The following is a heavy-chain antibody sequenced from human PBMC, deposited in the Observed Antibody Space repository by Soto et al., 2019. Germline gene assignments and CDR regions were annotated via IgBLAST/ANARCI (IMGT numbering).Heavy chain of an antibody. D-gene: IGHD6-13*01. V-gene: IGHV3-49*03. CDR1: GFTFGDYA. Sequence: GESLKISCTASGFTFGDYAMSWFRQAPGKGLEWVGFIRSKAYGGTTEYAASVKGRFTISRDDSKSIAYLQMNSLKTEDTAVYYCTRSSSSPRWNYFDYWGQGTLVTVSS. CDR2: IRSKAYGGTT. CDR3: TRSSSSPRWNYFDY. J-gene: IGHJ4*02.